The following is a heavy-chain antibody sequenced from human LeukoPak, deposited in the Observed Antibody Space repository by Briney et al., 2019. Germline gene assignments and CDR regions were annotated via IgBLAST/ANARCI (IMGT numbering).Heavy chain of an antibody. Sequence: PGGSLRLSCAASGFTFSSYGMHWVRQAPGKGLEWVAVVSSDGSNKYYADSVKGRFTISRDNSKNTLYLQMNSLRAEDTAVYYCVRAIPAAVLGAFDIWGQGTMVTVSS. CDR2: VSSDGSNK. D-gene: IGHD2-2*01. CDR1: GFTFSSYG. J-gene: IGHJ3*02. V-gene: IGHV3-30*03. CDR3: VRAIPAAVLGAFDI.